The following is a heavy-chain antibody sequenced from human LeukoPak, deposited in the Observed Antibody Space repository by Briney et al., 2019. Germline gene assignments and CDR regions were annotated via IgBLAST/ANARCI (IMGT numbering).Heavy chain of an antibody. CDR3: TTVRVNDYVWGSYRYFYLDY. J-gene: IGHJ4*02. V-gene: IGHV3-15*01. D-gene: IGHD3-16*02. CDR1: GFTVSNAW. CDR2: IKSKTDGATR. Sequence: PGGSLRLSCAASGFTVSNAWMTWVRQAPGKGLEWVGRIKSKTDGATRDYAAPVKGRFTMSRDASKNTLYLQMNSLETEDTAVYYCTTVRVNDYVWGSYRYFYLDYWGQGTLVTVSS.